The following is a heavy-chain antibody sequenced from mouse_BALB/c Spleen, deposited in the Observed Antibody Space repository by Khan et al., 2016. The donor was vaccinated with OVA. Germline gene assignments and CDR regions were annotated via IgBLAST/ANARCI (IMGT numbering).Heavy chain of an antibody. J-gene: IGHJ4*01. CDR1: GYTFTIYG. Sequence: QIQLVQSGPELKKPGETVKISCKASGYTFTIYGMNWVRQAPGKGLKWMGWINTYTGEPTYADDFKGRFAFSLITSASTAFLQINNLKNEDTATYICARVGYNGTMDYWGQGTSVTVSS. CDR3: ARVGYNGTMDY. D-gene: IGHD2-14*01. CDR2: INTYTGEP. V-gene: IGHV9-3-1*01.